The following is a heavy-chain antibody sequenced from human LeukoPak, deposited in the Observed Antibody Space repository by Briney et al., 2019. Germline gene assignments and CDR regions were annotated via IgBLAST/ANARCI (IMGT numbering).Heavy chain of an antibody. CDR2: IYYSGST. Sequence: SETLSLTCAVYGGSFSGYYWSWIRQPPGKGLEWIGSIYYSGSTYYNPSLKSRVTISVDTSKNQFSLKLSSVTAADTAVYYCARLSGDYDIDYWGQGNLVTVSS. CDR1: GGSFSGYY. J-gene: IGHJ4*02. D-gene: IGHD3-9*01. V-gene: IGHV4-34*01. CDR3: ARLSGDYDIDY.